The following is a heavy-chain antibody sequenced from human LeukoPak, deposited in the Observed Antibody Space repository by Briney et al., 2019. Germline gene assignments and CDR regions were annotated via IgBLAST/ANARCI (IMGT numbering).Heavy chain of an antibody. D-gene: IGHD2-2*03. Sequence: SETLSLTCTVSGGSISSSSYYWGWIRQPPWKGLEWIGSIYYSGSTYYNPPLKSRVTISVDTSKNQFSLKLSSVTAADTAVYYCARGGLGYCSSTSCLRFDYWGQGTLVTVSS. V-gene: IGHV4-39*07. CDR1: GGSISSSSYY. J-gene: IGHJ4*02. CDR2: IYYSGST. CDR3: ARGGLGYCSSTSCLRFDY.